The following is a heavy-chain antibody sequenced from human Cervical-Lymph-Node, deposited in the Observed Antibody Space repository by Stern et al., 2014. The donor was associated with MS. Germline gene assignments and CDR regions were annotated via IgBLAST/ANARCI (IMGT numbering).Heavy chain of an antibody. CDR1: GYSFTNYW. V-gene: IGHV5-51*01. D-gene: IGHD2-8*01. J-gene: IGHJ4*02. CDR2: TYPGDSDN. Sequence: EVQLVESGAEVKKPGESLKISCKGSGYSFTNYWIGWVRQMPGKGLEWMGITYPGDSDNRYSPSFQGQVTISADKSISTAYLQWSSLKASDTAMYYCARLGGYCTDGVCQRHFDYWGQGTLVTVSS. CDR3: ARLGGYCTDGVCQRHFDY.